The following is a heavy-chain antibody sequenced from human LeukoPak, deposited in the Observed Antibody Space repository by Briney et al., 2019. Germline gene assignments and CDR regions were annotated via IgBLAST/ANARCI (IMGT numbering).Heavy chain of an antibody. J-gene: IGHJ2*01. CDR3: ARVYYSSSYDYWYFDL. V-gene: IGHV4-61*02. D-gene: IGHD6-13*01. Sequence: SQTLSLTCTVSGGSISSGSYYWSWIRQPAGKGLEWIGRIYTSGSTNYNPSLKSRVTISVDTSKNQFSLKLTSLTAADTAVYYCARVYYSSSYDYWYFDLWGRGTLVTVSS. CDR1: GGSISSGSYY. CDR2: IYTSGST.